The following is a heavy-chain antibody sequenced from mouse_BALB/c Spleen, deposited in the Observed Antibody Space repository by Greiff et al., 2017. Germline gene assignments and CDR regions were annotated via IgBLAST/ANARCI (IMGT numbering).Heavy chain of an antibody. CDR1: GFTFSSYA. CDR3: ARKGYGNYAMDY. Sequence: EVMLVESGGGLVKPGGSPKLSCAASGFTFSSYAMSWVRQSPEKRLEWVAEISSGGSYTYYPDTVTGRFTISRDNAKNTLYLEMSSLRSEDTAMYYCARKGYGNYAMDYWGQGTSVTVSS. CDR2: ISSGGSYT. J-gene: IGHJ4*01. V-gene: IGHV5-9-4*01. D-gene: IGHD2-1*01.